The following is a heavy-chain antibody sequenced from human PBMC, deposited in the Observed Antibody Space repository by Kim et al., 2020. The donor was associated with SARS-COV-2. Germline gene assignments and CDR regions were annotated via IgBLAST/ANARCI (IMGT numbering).Heavy chain of an antibody. CDR1: GFTFSNAW. CDR2: IKSKTDGGTT. CDR3: TTDPDIVVVVAALFDY. V-gene: IGHV3-15*01. Sequence: GGSLRLSCAASGFTFSNAWMSWVRQAPGKGLEWVGRIKSKTDGGTTDYAAPVKGRFTISRDDSKNTLYLQMNSLKTEDTAVYYCTTDPDIVVVVAALFDYWGQGTLVTVSS. J-gene: IGHJ4*02. D-gene: IGHD2-15*01.